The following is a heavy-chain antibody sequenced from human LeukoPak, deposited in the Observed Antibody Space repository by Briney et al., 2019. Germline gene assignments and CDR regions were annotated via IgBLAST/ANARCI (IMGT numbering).Heavy chain of an antibody. D-gene: IGHD3-10*01. V-gene: IGHV1-8*01. Sequence: ASVKVSCKASGYTFTNYDINWVRQAAGQGLEWMGWMNPNSGNTGYAQKFQGRVTMTRNTSINTAYMELTSLTSEDTAVYYCARHRGPPAVVRGVIGRWFDPWGQGTLVTVSS. CDR3: ARHRGPPAVVRGVIGRWFDP. CDR2: MNPNSGNT. CDR1: GYTFTNYD. J-gene: IGHJ5*02.